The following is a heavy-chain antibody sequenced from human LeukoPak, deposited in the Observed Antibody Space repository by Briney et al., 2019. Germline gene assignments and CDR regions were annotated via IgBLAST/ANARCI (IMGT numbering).Heavy chain of an antibody. V-gene: IGHV4-59*01. CDR2: IYYSGST. CDR1: GGSISSYY. CDR3: ARELIHDSSGYYQFFDY. D-gene: IGHD3-22*01. Sequence: SETLSLTCTVSGGSISSYYWSWIRQPPGKGLEWIGYIYYSGSTNYNPSLKSRVTISVDTSKNQFSLMLSSVTAADTAVYYCARELIHDSSGYYQFFDYWGQGTLVTVSS. J-gene: IGHJ4*02.